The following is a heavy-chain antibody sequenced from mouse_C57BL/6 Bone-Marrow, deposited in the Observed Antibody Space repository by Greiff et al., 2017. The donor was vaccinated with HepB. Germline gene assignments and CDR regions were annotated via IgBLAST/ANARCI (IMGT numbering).Heavy chain of an antibody. D-gene: IGHD1-1*01. V-gene: IGHV1-53*01. CDR1: GYTFTSYW. CDR3: ARYYYGSSLAWFAY. J-gene: IGHJ3*01. CDR2: INPSNGGT. Sequence: QVQLKQPGTELVKPGASVKLSCKASGYTFTSYWMHWVKQRPGQGLEWIGNINPSNGGTNYNEKFKSKATLTVDKSSSTAYMQLTSLTSEDSAVYYCARYYYGSSLAWFAYWGQGTLVTVAA.